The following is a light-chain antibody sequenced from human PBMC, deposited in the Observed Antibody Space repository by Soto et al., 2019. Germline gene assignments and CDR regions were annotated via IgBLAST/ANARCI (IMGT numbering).Light chain of an antibody. J-gene: IGKJ1*01. CDR3: QQYNFSPRT. CDR2: GAS. CDR1: QSLGSN. Sequence: EKVMTHSPATLSVSPGERATLSCRASQSLGSNLAWYQHKPGQAPRLLIYGASTRATGIPARFSGSGSGTEFTLTISNLQSEDFAVYYCQQYNFSPRTCGQGTKVEVK. V-gene: IGKV3-15*01.